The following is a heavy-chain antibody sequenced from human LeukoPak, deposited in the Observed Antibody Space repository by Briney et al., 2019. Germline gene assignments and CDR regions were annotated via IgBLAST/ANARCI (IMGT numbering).Heavy chain of an antibody. CDR1: GYPFTGYY. Sequence: GASVKVSCKASGYPFTGYYLHWVRQAPGQGLEWMGWINPNSGFTNYAQKFQGRVTMTRDTSISTAYMELSRLRSDDTAVYYCARLADCSSSSCRSFDYWGRGTLVTVSS. V-gene: IGHV1-2*02. CDR3: ARLADCSSSSCRSFDY. J-gene: IGHJ4*02. D-gene: IGHD2-2*01. CDR2: INPNSGFT.